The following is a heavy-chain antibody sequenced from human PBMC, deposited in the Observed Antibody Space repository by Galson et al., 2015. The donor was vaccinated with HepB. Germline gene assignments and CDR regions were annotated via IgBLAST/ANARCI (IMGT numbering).Heavy chain of an antibody. Sequence: SLRLSCAASGFTFSSYSMNWVRQAPGKGLEWVSSISSSSSYIYYADSVKGRFTISRDNAKNTLYLQMNSLRAEDTAVYYCAKDIPPPISIVVVPASNFDYWGQGTLVTVSS. J-gene: IGHJ4*02. D-gene: IGHD2-2*01. CDR2: ISSSSSYI. CDR1: GFTFSSYS. CDR3: AKDIPPPISIVVVPASNFDY. V-gene: IGHV3-21*04.